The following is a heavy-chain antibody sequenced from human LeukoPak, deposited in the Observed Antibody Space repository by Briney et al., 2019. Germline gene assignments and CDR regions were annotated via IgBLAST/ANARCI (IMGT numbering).Heavy chain of an antibody. CDR3: ARAYQRLGDLSLPDY. D-gene: IGHD3-16*02. Sequence: VASVKVSCKASGYTFTTYAMNWVRQAPGQGLEWMGWINTNTGNPTYAQGFTGRFVFSLDTSVSTAYLQISSLKAEDTAVYYCARAYQRLGDLSLPDYWGQGTLVTVSS. CDR2: INTNTGNP. V-gene: IGHV7-4-1*02. J-gene: IGHJ4*02. CDR1: GYTFTTYA.